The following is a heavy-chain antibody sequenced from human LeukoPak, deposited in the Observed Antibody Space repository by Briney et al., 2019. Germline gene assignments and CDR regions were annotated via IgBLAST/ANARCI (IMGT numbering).Heavy chain of an antibody. CDR1: GGSISSGGYS. Sequence: SQTLSLTCAVSGGSISSGGYSWSWIRQPPGTGLEWIGYIYHSGSTYYNPSLKSRVTISVDRSKNQFSLKLSSVTAADTAVYYCARAVTYYYDSSVNWFDPWGQGTLVTVFS. D-gene: IGHD3-22*01. CDR3: ARAVTYYYDSSVNWFDP. CDR2: IYHSGST. J-gene: IGHJ5*02. V-gene: IGHV4-30-2*01.